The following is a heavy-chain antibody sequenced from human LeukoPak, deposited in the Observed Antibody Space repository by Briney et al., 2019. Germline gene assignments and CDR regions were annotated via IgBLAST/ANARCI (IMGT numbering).Heavy chain of an antibody. CDR3: ARARYCSSTSCYIDY. J-gene: IGHJ4*02. CDR1: GFSFSSHA. D-gene: IGHD2-2*02. Sequence: GGSLRLSCAASGFSFSSHAMTWVRQAPGKGLEWVSGISNSGGSTYYADSVKGRFTISRDNSKNTLYLQMKSLRAEDTAVYYCARARYCSSTSCYIDYWGQGTLVTVSS. CDR2: ISNSGGST. V-gene: IGHV3-23*01.